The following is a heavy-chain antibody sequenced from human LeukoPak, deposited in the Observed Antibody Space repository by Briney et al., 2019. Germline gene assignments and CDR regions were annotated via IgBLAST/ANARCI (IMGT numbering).Heavy chain of an antibody. CDR1: GFTVSSNY. J-gene: IGHJ4*02. Sequence: PGGSLRLSCAASGFTVSSNYMSWVRQAPGKGLEWVSVIYSGGSTYYADSVKGRFTISRDNSKNTLYLQMNSLRAEDTAVYYCASGPPNYDILTGYPYWGQGTLVTVSS. CDR3: ASGPPNYDILTGYPY. D-gene: IGHD3-9*01. CDR2: IYSGGST. V-gene: IGHV3-53*01.